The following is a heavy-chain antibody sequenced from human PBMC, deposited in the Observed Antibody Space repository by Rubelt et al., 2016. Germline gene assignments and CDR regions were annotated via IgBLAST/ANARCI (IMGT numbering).Heavy chain of an antibody. V-gene: IGHV4-34*01. CDR3: ARAPRSSSRRYGPAFDY. CDR1: GGSFSGYY. J-gene: IGHJ4*02. CDR2: INHSGSP. D-gene: IGHD6-6*01. Sequence: QVQLQQWGAGLLKPSETLSFTCAFYGGSFSGYYWSWIRQPPGKGLEWSGAINHSGSPNYYPSLKSRVTISVDTSKNQFSLKLGSVTASDTAVYYCARAPRSSSRRYGPAFDYWGQGTLVTVSS.